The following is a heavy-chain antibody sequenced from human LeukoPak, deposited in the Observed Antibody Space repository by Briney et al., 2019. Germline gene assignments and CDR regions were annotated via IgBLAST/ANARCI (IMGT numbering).Heavy chain of an antibody. V-gene: IGHV3-20*04. CDR1: GFTFDDYG. Sequence: PGGSLRLSCAASGFTFDDYGMSWVRQAPGKGLEWVSRINSDGSSTSYADSVKGRFTISRDTAKNSLYLQMNSLRAEDTALYYCAKDNRMYYYDSSGYPKGAFDIWGQGTMVTVSS. J-gene: IGHJ3*02. CDR3: AKDNRMYYYDSSGYPKGAFDI. CDR2: INSDGSST. D-gene: IGHD3-22*01.